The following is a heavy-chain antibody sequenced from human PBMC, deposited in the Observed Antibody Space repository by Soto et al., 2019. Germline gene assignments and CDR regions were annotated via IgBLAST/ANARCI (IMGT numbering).Heavy chain of an antibody. CDR1: GCSISSSSYY. CDR3: ARRISSAGYCGGDCYGAWNWFDP. V-gene: IGHV4-39*01. Sequence: PSETLSLTCTVSGCSISSSSYYWGWIRQPPGKGLEWIGSIYYSGSTYYNPSLKSRVTISVDTSKNQFSLKLSSVTAADTAVYYCARRISSAGYCGGDCYGAWNWFDPWGQGTLVTVSS. CDR2: IYYSGST. J-gene: IGHJ5*02. D-gene: IGHD2-21*01.